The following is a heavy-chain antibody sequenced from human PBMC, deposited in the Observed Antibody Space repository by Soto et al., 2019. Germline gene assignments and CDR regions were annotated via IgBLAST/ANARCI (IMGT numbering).Heavy chain of an antibody. Sequence: GGSLRLSCAASGFSFSSYGMYWVRQAPGKGLEWVAVISYDGSNKYYADSVKGRFTISRDNSKNTLYLQMNSLRAEDTAVYYCAKGLIAAAGTPSYFDYWGQGTLVTVSS. CDR1: GFSFSSYG. CDR2: ISYDGSNK. V-gene: IGHV3-30*18. D-gene: IGHD6-13*01. J-gene: IGHJ4*02. CDR3: AKGLIAAAGTPSYFDY.